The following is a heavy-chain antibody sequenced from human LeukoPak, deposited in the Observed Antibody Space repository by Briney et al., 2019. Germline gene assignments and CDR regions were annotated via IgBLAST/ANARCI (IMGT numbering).Heavy chain of an antibody. CDR3: ATEAWLGRYYFDY. J-gene: IGHJ4*02. CDR1: GYTLTELS. CDR2: FDPEDGET. V-gene: IGHV1-24*01. D-gene: IGHD6-19*01. Sequence: GASVKVSCKVSGYTLTELSMHWVRQAPGKGLEWMGGFDPEDGETIYAQKFQGRVTMTKDTSTDTAYMELSSLRSEDTAVYYCATEAWLGRYYFDYWGQGTLVTVSS.